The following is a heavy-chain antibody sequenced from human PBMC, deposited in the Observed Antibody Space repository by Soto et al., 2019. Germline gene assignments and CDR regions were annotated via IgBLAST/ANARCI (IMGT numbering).Heavy chain of an antibody. CDR3: ARQDIVLMVYANDY. D-gene: IGHD2-8*01. V-gene: IGHV4-30-2*01. Sequence: SETLSLTCAVSGGSISSGGYSWSWIRQPPGKGLEWIGYIYHSGSTYYNPSLKSRVTISVDRSKNQFSLKLSSVTAADTAVYYCARQDIVLMVYANDYWGQGTLVTVSS. J-gene: IGHJ4*02. CDR1: GGSISSGGYS. CDR2: IYHSGST.